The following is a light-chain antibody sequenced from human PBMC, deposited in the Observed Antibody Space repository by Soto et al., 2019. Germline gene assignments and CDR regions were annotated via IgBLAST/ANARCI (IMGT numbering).Light chain of an antibody. CDR3: RQYCSSPPIT. CDR2: GAS. CDR1: QSVSSSY. J-gene: IGKJ5*01. V-gene: IGKV3-20*01. Sequence: KMSPGTVSLSTGERATLSCRASQSVSSSYLAWYQQKPGQAPRLLIYGASSRATGIPDRLSGSGSGTDVTLTISRLVPAEVAVYYCRQYCSSPPITFAQGT.